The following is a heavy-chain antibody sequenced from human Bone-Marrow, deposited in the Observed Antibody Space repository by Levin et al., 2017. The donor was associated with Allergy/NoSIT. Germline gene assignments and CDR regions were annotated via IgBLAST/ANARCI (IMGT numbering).Heavy chain of an antibody. CDR2: ISSGGQNR. D-gene: IGHD3-16*02. CDR3: AKDLRSGEISIFDS. CDR1: GFTFSGYT. J-gene: IGHJ4*02. V-gene: IGHV3-23*01. Sequence: GGSLRLSCAGSGFTFSGYTLTWVRQAPNKGLEWVSGISSGGQNRYYADSVKGRFTVSRDNSKNTLYLQMNGLTVEDTAVYFCAKDLRSGEISIFDSWGQGMLVTVSS.